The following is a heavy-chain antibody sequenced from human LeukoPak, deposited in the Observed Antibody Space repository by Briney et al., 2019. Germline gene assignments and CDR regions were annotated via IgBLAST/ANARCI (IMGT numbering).Heavy chain of an antibody. V-gene: IGHV3-7*01. CDR3: ARVGSGSYYGALED. CDR2: IKEDGSEK. CDR1: GFTFGSYW. Sequence: GGSLRLSCAASGFTFGSYWMSWVRQAPGKGLEWVANIKEDGSEKNYVDSVRGRFTISRDNAKNSLYLQMNSLRAEDTAVYYCARVGSGSYYGALEDWGQGTLVTVSS. J-gene: IGHJ4*02. D-gene: IGHD3-10*01.